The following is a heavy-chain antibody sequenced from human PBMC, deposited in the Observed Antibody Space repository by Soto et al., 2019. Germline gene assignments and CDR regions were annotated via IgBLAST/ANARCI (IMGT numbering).Heavy chain of an antibody. Sequence: QVQLHESGPGLVKPSQTLSLTCTVSGGSISSSDYYWTWIRQPPGKGLEWIGYIYYSGSTYYNPSLKSRVTMSVDTSKNQFSLKLSSGTAGDTAVYYCAREALEDDAFDIWGQGTMVTVSS. D-gene: IGHD3-16*02. J-gene: IGHJ3*02. CDR1: GGSISSSDYY. V-gene: IGHV4-30-4*01. CDR2: IYYSGST. CDR3: AREALEDDAFDI.